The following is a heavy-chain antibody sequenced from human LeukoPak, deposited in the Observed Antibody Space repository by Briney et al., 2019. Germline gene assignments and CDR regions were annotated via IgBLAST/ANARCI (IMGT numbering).Heavy chain of an antibody. CDR3: ARDSSSGYYYWFDP. CDR2: ISYDGSNK. J-gene: IGHJ5*02. D-gene: IGHD3-22*01. V-gene: IGHV3-30*14. Sequence: GGSLRLSCAASGFTFSSYAMHWVCQAPGKGLEWVAVISYDGSNKYYADSVKGRFTISRDNSKNTLYLQMNSLRAEDSAVYYCARDSSSGYYYWFDPWGQGTLVTVSS. CDR1: GFTFSSYA.